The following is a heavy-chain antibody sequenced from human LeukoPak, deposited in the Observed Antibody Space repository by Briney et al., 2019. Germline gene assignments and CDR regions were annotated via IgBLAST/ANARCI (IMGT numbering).Heavy chain of an antibody. CDR3: ARGGYVWGSYRENWFDP. CDR2: INHSGST. J-gene: IGHJ5*02. Sequence: SETLSLTCNVSGDSINSLDLWSWVRQPPGKGLEWIGEINHSGSTNYNPSLKSRVTISVDTSKNQFSLKLSSVTAADTAVYYCARGGYVWGSYRENWFDPWGQGTLVTVSS. V-gene: IGHV4-4*02. D-gene: IGHD3-16*02. CDR1: GDSINSLDL.